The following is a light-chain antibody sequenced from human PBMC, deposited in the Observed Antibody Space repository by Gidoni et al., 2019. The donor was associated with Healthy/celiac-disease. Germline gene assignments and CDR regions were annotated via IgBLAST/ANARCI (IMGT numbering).Light chain of an antibody. V-gene: IGKV4-1*01. Sequence: DIVMTQSPDSLAVSLGERATINCKSSQSVLYSSNNKNYLAWYQQKPGQPPKLLIYWASTRESGVPDRFSGSGSGTDFTLTISSLQAEDVAVYYCQQYYGTPHTFXGXTKVEIK. CDR1: QSVLYSSNNKNY. J-gene: IGKJ4*01. CDR3: QQYYGTPHT. CDR2: WAS.